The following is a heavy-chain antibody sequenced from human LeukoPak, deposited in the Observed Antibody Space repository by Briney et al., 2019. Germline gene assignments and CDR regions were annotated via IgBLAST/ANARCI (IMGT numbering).Heavy chain of an antibody. V-gene: IGHV7-4-1*02. Sequence: ASVKVSCKASGYTVTSYAMNWVRQAPGQGLQWMGWINTNTGNPTYAQGFTGRFVFSVDTSVTTAYLQISSLKAEDNAVYYCARGHYYDSSGYYYGISFDYWGQGTLVTVSS. CDR1: GYTVTSYA. D-gene: IGHD3-22*01. CDR3: ARGHYYDSSGYYYGISFDY. J-gene: IGHJ4*02. CDR2: INTNTGNP.